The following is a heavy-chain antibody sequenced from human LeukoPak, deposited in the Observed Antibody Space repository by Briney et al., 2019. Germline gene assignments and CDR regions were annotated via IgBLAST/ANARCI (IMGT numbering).Heavy chain of an antibody. D-gene: IGHD4/OR15-4a*01. J-gene: IGHJ3*02. CDR3: ARVPPCHPLPCDAFDI. CDR1: GYTFTSYD. V-gene: IGHV1-8*01. CDR2: MNPNSGNT. Sequence: ASVKVSCKASGYTFTSYDINWVRQATGQGLEWMGWMNPNSGNTGYAQKFQGRVTLTRNTSISTAYMELSSLRSEDTAVYYCARVPPCHPLPCDAFDIWGQGTMVTVSS.